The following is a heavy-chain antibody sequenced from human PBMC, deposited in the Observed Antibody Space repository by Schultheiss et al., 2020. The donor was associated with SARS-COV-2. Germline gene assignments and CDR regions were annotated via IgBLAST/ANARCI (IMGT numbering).Heavy chain of an antibody. J-gene: IGHJ6*02. Sequence: SETLSLTCSVSGGSVSSGDHYWSWIRQPPGKGLEWIGYIYYSGSTNYNPSLKSRVTISVDTSKNQFSLKLSSVTAADTAVYYCARAKQLGYYYGMDVWGQGTTVTVSS. CDR1: GGSVSSGDHY. D-gene: IGHD6-6*01. V-gene: IGHV4-61*08. CDR3: ARAKQLGYYYGMDV. CDR2: IYYSGST.